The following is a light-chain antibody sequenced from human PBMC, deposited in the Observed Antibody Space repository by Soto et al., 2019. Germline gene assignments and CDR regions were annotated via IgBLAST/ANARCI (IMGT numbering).Light chain of an antibody. CDR3: HQYNTWPLT. CDR2: DAS. V-gene: IGKV3-15*01. J-gene: IGKJ4*02. CDR1: QNIRSD. Sequence: EIVMTQSPVTLSVSPGERATLSCRASQNIRSDVAWYQQKPGQAPRLLISDASTRATSIPARFNGSGSGTEFTLAISSLQSEDFAIYYCHQYNTWPLTFGGGTKVAIK.